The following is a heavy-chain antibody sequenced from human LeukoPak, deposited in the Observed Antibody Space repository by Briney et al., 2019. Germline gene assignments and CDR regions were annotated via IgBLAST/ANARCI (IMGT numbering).Heavy chain of an antibody. CDR3: ARAYYGGNRPTDY. J-gene: IGHJ4*02. Sequence: ASVKVSCKASGYSFTSYGISWVRQAPGQGLEWMGRISAYNGNTDYAQKFQGRVTMTTDTSTSTAYMVVRSLRSDDTAVYYCARAYYGGNRPTDYWGQGTLVTVSS. CDR1: GYSFTSYG. D-gene: IGHD4-23*01. V-gene: IGHV1-18*01. CDR2: ISAYNGNT.